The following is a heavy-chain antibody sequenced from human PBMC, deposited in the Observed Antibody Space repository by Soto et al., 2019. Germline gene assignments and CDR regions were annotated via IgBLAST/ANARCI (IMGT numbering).Heavy chain of an antibody. D-gene: IGHD6-13*01. CDR2: IYHSGST. Sequence: KLPETLSLTCAVSGYSISSGYYWGWIRQSPGKGLEWIGSIYHSGSTYYNPSLKSRVIISVDTSKNQFSLKLSSVTAADTAVYYCARLAPIAAADGMDVWGQGTTVTVSS. CDR3: ARLAPIAAADGMDV. V-gene: IGHV4-38-2*01. J-gene: IGHJ6*02. CDR1: GYSISSGYY.